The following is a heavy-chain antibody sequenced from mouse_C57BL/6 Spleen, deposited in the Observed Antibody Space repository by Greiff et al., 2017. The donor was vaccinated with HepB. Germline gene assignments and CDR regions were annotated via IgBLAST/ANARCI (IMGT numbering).Heavy chain of an antibody. V-gene: IGHV1-54*01. CDR1: GYAFTNYL. D-gene: IGHD1-1*01. J-gene: IGHJ3*01. Sequence: VKVVESGAELVRPGTSVKVSCKASGYAFTNYLIEWVKQRPGQGLEWIGVINPGSGGTNYNEKFKGKATLTADKSSSTAYMQLSSLTSEDSAVYFCASDYYGSREFAYWGQGTLVTVSA. CDR3: ASDYYGSREFAY. CDR2: INPGSGGT.